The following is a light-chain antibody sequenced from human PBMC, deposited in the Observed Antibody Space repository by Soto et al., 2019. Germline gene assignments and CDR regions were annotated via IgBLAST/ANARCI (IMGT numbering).Light chain of an antibody. Sequence: EIVLTQSPATLSLSPGERATLSCRASQSVSSYLAWYQQKPGQAPRLLIYDASNRATGIPARFSGSGSVTDCTLTISRLAPEDFSVYYCQRRSNWPLTFGGGTKVEIK. J-gene: IGKJ4*01. CDR1: QSVSSY. CDR3: QRRSNWPLT. V-gene: IGKV3-11*01. CDR2: DAS.